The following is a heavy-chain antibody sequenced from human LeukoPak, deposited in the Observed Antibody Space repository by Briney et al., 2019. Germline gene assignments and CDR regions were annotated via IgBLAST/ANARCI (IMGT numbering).Heavy chain of an antibody. V-gene: IGHV4-38-2*02. Sequence: SETLSLTCTVSGYSISSGYYWGWIRQPPGKGLEWIGSIYHSGSTYHNPSLKSRVTISVDTSKNQFSLKLSSVTAADTAVYYCARDTYDSSGYTNQPNNWFDPWGQGTLVTVSS. CDR1: GYSISSGYY. CDR2: IYHSGST. J-gene: IGHJ5*02. D-gene: IGHD3-22*01. CDR3: ARDTYDSSGYTNQPNNWFDP.